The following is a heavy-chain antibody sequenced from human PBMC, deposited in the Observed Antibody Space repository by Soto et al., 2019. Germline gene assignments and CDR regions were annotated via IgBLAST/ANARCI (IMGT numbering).Heavy chain of an antibody. CDR1: GFTFSDYD. D-gene: IGHD7-27*01. Sequence: GGSLRLSCAASGFTFSDYDMHWVRQARGKGLEWVSSIGHAGDTYSGDSVKGRFTISRENAKNTFHLQMNSLRAGDTAVYYCAALGAQIYWGQGALVTVSS. CDR2: IGHAGDT. V-gene: IGHV3-13*01. J-gene: IGHJ4*02. CDR3: AALGAQIY.